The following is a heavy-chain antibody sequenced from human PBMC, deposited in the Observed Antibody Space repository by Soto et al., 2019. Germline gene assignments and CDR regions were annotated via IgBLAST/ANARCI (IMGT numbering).Heavy chain of an antibody. CDR2: INHSGST. CDR1: GGSFSGYY. J-gene: IGHJ4*02. V-gene: IGHV4-34*01. D-gene: IGHD3-16*02. CDR3: ARVLVMITFGGVIVIPGPFDY. Sequence: SETLSLTCAVYGGSFSGYYWSWIRQPPGKGLEWIGEINHSGSTNYNPSLKSRVTISVDTSKNQFSLKLSSVTAADTAVYYCARVLVMITFGGVIVIPGPFDYWGQGTLVTVSS.